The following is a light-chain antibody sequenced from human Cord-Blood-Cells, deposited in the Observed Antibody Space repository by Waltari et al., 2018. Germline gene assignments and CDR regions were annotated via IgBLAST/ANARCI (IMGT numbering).Light chain of an antibody. CDR2: RNN. CDR3: AAWDDSLSGWV. J-gene: IGLJ3*02. CDR1: RSNIVSTY. Sequence: QSVLTQPPSASGPPGQRVTISCSGSRSNIVSTYVYWYQQLPGTAPKLRIYRNNQRPSGVPDRFSGSKAGTSASLAISGLRSEDEADYYCAAWDDSLSGWVFGGGTKLTVL. V-gene: IGLV1-47*01.